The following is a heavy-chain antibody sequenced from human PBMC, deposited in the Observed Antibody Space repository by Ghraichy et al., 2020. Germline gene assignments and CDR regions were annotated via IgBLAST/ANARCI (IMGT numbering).Heavy chain of an antibody. J-gene: IGHJ3*02. Sequence: TLSLTCAVYGGSFSGYYWSWIRQPPGKGLEWIGEINHSGSTNYNPSLKSRVTISVDTSKNQFSLKLSSVTAADTAVYYCARKYYDSSGRRPSHAFDIWGQGTMVTVSS. CDR1: GGSFSGYY. V-gene: IGHV4-34*01. CDR3: ARKYYDSSGRRPSHAFDI. CDR2: INHSGST. D-gene: IGHD3-22*01.